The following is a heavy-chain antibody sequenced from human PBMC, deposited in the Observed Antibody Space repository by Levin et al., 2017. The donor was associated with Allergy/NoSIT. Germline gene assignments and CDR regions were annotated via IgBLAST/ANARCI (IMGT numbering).Heavy chain of an antibody. CDR2: IGGGGDGI. J-gene: IGHJ1*01. Sequence: PGGSLRLSCAASGFTFNNYVFSWVRQAPGKGLEWVSAIGGGGDGIHYADSAKGRFTISRANAKTTLFLQMNSLGAEDTAVYYCAKGDRASGWPDWGQGTLVTVSS. V-gene: IGHV3-23*01. D-gene: IGHD6-19*01. CDR1: GFTFNNYV. CDR3: AKGDRASGWPD.